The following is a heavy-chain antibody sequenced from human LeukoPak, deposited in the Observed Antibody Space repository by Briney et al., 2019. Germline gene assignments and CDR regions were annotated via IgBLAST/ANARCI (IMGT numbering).Heavy chain of an antibody. V-gene: IGHV3-49*04. CDR1: GFTFGDYA. CDR3: TRVWVGYCSGGSCYFDY. Sequence: HPGGSLRPSCTASGFTFGDYAMSWVRQAPGKGLEWVGFIRSKAYGGTTEYAASVKGRFTISRDDSKSIAYLQMNSLKTEDTAVYYCTRVWVGYCSGGSCYFDYWGQGTLVTVSS. J-gene: IGHJ4*02. CDR2: IRSKAYGGTT. D-gene: IGHD2-15*01.